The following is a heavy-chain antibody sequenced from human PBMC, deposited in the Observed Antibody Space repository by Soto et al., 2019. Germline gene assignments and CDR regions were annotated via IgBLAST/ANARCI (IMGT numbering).Heavy chain of an antibody. Sequence: MRLVESGGGLIEPGRSLRLSCAASGFTFDDYAIHWVRQAPGKGLEWVSGISWNSAAIDYAVSVKGRFTIVRDNAMNSLYLQMNHLRPEDTAFYYCAKDRGSSSWDPIFDFWGQGILVTVSS. D-gene: IGHD6-13*01. CDR3: AKDRGSSSWDPIFDF. J-gene: IGHJ4*02. V-gene: IGHV3-9*01. CDR1: GFTFDDYA. CDR2: ISWNSAAI.